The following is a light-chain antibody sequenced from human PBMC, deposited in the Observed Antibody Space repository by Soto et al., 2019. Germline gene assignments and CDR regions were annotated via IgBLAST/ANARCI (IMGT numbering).Light chain of an antibody. CDR3: QQSYSTPRYT. CDR2: AAS. CDR1: QSISSY. J-gene: IGKJ2*01. Sequence: DIQMTQSPSSLSASVGDRVTITCRASQSISSYLNCYQQKPGKAPKRLIYAASSLQSGVPSRFSGSGSGTDFTLTISSLQPEDFANYYCQQSYSTPRYTFGQGTKLEIK. V-gene: IGKV1-39*01.